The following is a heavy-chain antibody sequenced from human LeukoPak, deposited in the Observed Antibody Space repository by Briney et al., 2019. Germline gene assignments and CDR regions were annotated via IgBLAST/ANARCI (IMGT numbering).Heavy chain of an antibody. Sequence: SVKVSCKASGGTFSSYAISWVRQAPGQGLEWMGGIIPIFGTANYAQKFQGRVTITADESTSTAYMELSSLRSEDTAVYYCAGDQRCGDCYSSWFDPWGQGTLVTVSS. CDR1: GGTFSSYA. V-gene: IGHV1-69*13. D-gene: IGHD2-21*02. CDR2: IIPIFGTA. J-gene: IGHJ5*02. CDR3: AGDQRCGDCYSSWFDP.